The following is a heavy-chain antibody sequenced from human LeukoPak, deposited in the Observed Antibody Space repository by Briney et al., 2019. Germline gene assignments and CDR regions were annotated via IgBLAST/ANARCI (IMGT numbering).Heavy chain of an antibody. V-gene: IGHV4-38-2*02. CDR2: IYHTDGT. CDR1: GCSISSGYY. J-gene: IGHJ5*02. Sequence: TSETLSITCTVSGCSISSGYYWGWIRQPPGKGLEWIGSIYHTDGTYYNPSLKRRITVSVDTSKNQVSLKLSSVTAADKAVYYCASSYGSGSYYNGFDPWGQGTLVTVSS. D-gene: IGHD3-10*01. CDR3: ASSYGSGSYYNGFDP.